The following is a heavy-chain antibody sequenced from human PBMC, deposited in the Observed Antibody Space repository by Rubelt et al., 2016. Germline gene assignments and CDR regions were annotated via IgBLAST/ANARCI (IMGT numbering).Heavy chain of an antibody. CDR1: GGSISTFY. CDR3: AREEGWQQPIGY. CDR2: LSNGGST. Sequence: VSGGSISTFYWTWIRPPPGRGLEWLGNLSNGGSTNYNHSLKRRVTMSVDTSQTQFSLTLTSVPAADTAVYYCAREEGWQQPIGYWGQGALVTVSS. D-gene: IGHD6-13*01. V-gene: IGHV4-59*01. J-gene: IGHJ4*01.